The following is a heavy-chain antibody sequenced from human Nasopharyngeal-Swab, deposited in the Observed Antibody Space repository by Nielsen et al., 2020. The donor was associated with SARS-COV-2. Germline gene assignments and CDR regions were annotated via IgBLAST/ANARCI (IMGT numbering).Heavy chain of an antibody. CDR3: ARDRSQYDILTGYPYYFDY. J-gene: IGHJ4*02. V-gene: IGHV1-69*06. Sequence: SVKVSCKASGYTFTSYYMHWVRQAPGQGLEWMGGIIPIFGTANYAQKFQGRVTITADKSTSTAYMELSSLRSEDTAVYYCARDRSQYDILTGYPYYFDYWGQGTLVTVSS. CDR2: IIPIFGTA. CDR1: GYTFTSYY. D-gene: IGHD3-9*01.